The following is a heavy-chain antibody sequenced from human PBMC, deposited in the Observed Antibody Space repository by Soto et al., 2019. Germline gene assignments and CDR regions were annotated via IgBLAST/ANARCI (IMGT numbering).Heavy chain of an antibody. J-gene: IGHJ6*02. D-gene: IGHD6-6*01. CDR2: INPADSET. Sequence: GESLKISCKGSGYSYTSYWIGWVRQTPGRGLEWMGIINPADSETNHSPSFQGQVTISADRSTSTAFLQWSSLKASDTVMYYCVRRAEGRPGDGYYYVALDVWGQGTTVTVSS. CDR3: VRRAEGRPGDGYYYVALDV. CDR1: GYSYTSYW. V-gene: IGHV5-51*01.